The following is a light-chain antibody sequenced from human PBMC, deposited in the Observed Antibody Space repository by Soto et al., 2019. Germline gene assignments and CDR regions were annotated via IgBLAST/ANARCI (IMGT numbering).Light chain of an antibody. CDR3: QAWDTFIGV. Sequence: SYELTQPPSVSVSPGQTASITCSGDKLGDKYACWYQQKPGQSPVLVIYQDSKRPSGIPERFSGSTSGNTATLTISGTQAMDEADYYCQAWDTFIGVFGGGTKLTVL. V-gene: IGLV3-1*01. CDR2: QDS. J-gene: IGLJ2*01. CDR1: KLGDKY.